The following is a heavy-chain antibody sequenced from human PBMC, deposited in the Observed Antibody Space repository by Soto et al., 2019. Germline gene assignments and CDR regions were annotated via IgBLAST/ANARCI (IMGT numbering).Heavy chain of an antibody. Sequence: GGSLRLSCSASGFTFSECCMHWVRQAPGKGLQYVSTISSDGDITYYADSVKGRFTISRDNSKNTLYLQMNSLRPEDTAVYYCVKVSTFYDILTGYYSTNFFDPWGRGTLVTVSS. V-gene: IGHV3-64D*06. J-gene: IGHJ5*02. D-gene: IGHD3-9*01. CDR3: VKVSTFYDILTGYYSTNFFDP. CDR2: ISSDGDIT. CDR1: GFTFSECC.